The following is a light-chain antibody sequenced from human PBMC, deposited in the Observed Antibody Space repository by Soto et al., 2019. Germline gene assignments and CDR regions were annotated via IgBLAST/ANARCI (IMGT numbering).Light chain of an antibody. J-gene: IGLJ1*01. Sequence: QSVLTQPASVSGSPGQSITISCTGTSSDVGGYNYVSWYQQHPGKAPKLMIYEVSNRPSGVSNRLSGSKSGNTASLTISGLQAEDEADYYCSSYTSSSTSYVFGTGTKLTVL. V-gene: IGLV2-14*01. CDR2: EVS. CDR1: SSDVGGYNY. CDR3: SSYTSSSTSYV.